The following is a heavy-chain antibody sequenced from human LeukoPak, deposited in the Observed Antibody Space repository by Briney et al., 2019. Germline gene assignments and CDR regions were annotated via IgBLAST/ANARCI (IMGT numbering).Heavy chain of an antibody. V-gene: IGHV4-4*07. J-gene: IGHJ4*02. CDR3: ARVQAAAGNLDY. Sequence: SETLSLTCSVSGGSTSGYYWSWIRQPAGKGLEWIGRIYTSGSTNYNPSLKSRVTMSVDTSKNQFSLKLRSVTAADTAVYYCARVQAAAGNLDYWGQGTLVTVSS. D-gene: IGHD6-13*01. CDR1: GGSTSGYY. CDR2: IYTSGST.